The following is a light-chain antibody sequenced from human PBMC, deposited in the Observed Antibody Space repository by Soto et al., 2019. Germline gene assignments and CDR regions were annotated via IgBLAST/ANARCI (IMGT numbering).Light chain of an antibody. CDR1: QSVSSTY. CDR3: QHFVNSLTWT. Sequence: EVVMTQSPATVSVSPGERATLSCRASQSVSSTYLIRYQQKPGQAPRLLIYGASSRATGVPDRFSGGGSGTDFTLTISRLEPEDFAVYYCQHFVNSLTWTFGQRTNVAI. CDR2: GAS. V-gene: IGKV3-20*01. J-gene: IGKJ1*01.